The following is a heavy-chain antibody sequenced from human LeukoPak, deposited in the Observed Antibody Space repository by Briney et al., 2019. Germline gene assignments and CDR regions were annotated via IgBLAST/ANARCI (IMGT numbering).Heavy chain of an antibody. D-gene: IGHD3-9*01. J-gene: IGHJ5*02. CDR3: ARGRNYDILTGLNWFDP. V-gene: IGHV1-46*01. CDR2: INPSGGST. Sequence: GASVKVSCKASGYTFTSYYMHWVRQAPGQGLEWMGIINPSGGSTSYAQKFQGRVTMTRDTSTSTVYMELSSLRSEDTAVYYCARGRNYDILTGLNWFDPWGQGTLVTVSS. CDR1: GYTFTSYY.